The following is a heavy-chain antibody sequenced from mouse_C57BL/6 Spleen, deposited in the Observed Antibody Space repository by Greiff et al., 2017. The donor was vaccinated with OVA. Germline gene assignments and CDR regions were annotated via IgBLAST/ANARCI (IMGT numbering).Heavy chain of an antibody. D-gene: IGHD1-1*02. Sequence: QVQLQQPGAELVRPGSSVKLSCKASGYTFTSYWMHWVKQRPIQGLEWIGNIDPSDSETHYNQKFKDKATLTVDKSSSPAYMQFSSLTSEDSAVYDCARGGYGSKKGLDYGGQGTLVTVSA. CDR3: ARGGYGSKKGLDY. CDR1: GYTFTSYW. V-gene: IGHV1-52*01. CDR2: IDPSDSET. J-gene: IGHJ3*01.